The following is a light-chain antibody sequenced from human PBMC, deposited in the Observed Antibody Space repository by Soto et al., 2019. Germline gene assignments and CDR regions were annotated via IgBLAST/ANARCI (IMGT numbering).Light chain of an antibody. Sequence: DIQMTQSPSTLSASVGDRVTITCRASQSISSWLAWYQQKPGKAPKLLIYKASSLESGVPSRFSGSGSGTEFTLTISSLQPDDFATYYCQQSYGTRWTFGQGTKVDIK. J-gene: IGKJ1*01. CDR3: QQSYGTRWT. CDR1: QSISSW. CDR2: KAS. V-gene: IGKV1-5*03.